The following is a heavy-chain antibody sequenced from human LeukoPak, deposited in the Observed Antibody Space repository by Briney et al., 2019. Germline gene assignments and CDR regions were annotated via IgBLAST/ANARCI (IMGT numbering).Heavy chain of an antibody. CDR3: AKQLGYCSDGSCYFPH. D-gene: IGHD2-15*01. CDR2: VSHDGRNK. J-gene: IGHJ1*01. Sequence: PGGSLRLSCAASGFTFSNYPMHWVRQAPGKGLEWVAVVSHDGRNKYYAASVQGRFTISRDNSKSTLCLQMNSLRAEDTAVYYCAKQLGYCSDGSCYFPHWGQGTLVTVSS. V-gene: IGHV3-30-3*02. CDR1: GFTFSNYP.